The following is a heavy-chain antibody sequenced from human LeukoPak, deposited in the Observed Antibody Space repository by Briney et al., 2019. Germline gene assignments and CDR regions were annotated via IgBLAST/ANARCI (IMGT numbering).Heavy chain of an antibody. D-gene: IGHD3-3*01. CDR1: GGTFSSYA. J-gene: IGHJ4*02. Sequence: ASVKVSCKASGGTFSSYAISWVRQAPGQGLEWMGGIIPIFGTANYAQKFQGRVTITADESTSTAYMELSSLRSEDTAVYYCARGPPIPRDFWSGYLGPFDYWGQGTLVTVSS. V-gene: IGHV1-69*13. CDR2: IIPIFGTA. CDR3: ARGPPIPRDFWSGYLGPFDY.